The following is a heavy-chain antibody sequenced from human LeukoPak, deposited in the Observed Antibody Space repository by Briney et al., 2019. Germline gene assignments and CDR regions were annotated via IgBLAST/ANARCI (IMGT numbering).Heavy chain of an antibody. D-gene: IGHD5-24*01. CDR2: IKGDGTYK. CDR3: VRDGDAYNFDW. Sequence: GGSLRLSCAASGLIFSRDGMHWVRQAPGKGLEWVSRIKGDGTYKNYADSVRGRFTISRDNTRNTLSLQMNSLRAEDTAVYFCVRDGDAYNFDWWGQGALVTVSS. V-gene: IGHV3-74*01. J-gene: IGHJ4*02. CDR1: GLIFSRDG.